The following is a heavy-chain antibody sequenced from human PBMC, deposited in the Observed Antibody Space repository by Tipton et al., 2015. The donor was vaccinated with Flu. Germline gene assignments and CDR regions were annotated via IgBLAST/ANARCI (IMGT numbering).Heavy chain of an antibody. CDR3: ARTPGLKQPDTALNWYFDL. CDR1: GFTFSSYG. V-gene: IGHV3-33*01. Sequence: SLRLSCAASGFTFSSYGMHWVRQAPGKGLEWVAVIWYDGSNKYYADSVKGRFTISRDNSKNTLYLQMNSLRAEDTAVYYCARTPGLKQPDTALNWYFDLWGRGTLVTVSS. J-gene: IGHJ2*01. CDR2: IWYDGSNK. D-gene: IGHD5-18*01.